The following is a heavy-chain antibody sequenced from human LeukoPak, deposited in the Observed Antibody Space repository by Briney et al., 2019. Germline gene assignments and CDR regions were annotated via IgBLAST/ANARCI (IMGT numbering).Heavy chain of an antibody. V-gene: IGHV3-7*03. CDR3: ASLPFDY. CDR1: GFTFSSYW. J-gene: IGHJ4*02. CDR2: INHNGNVN. Sequence: GGSLRLSCAASGFTFSSYWMNWARQAPGKGLEWVASINHNGNVNYYVDSVKGRFTISRDNAKNSLYLQMSNLRAEDTAVYYCASLPFDYWGQGTLVTVSS.